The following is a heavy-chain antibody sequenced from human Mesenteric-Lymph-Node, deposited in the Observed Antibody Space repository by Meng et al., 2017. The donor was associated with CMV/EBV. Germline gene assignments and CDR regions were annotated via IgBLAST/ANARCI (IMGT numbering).Heavy chain of an antibody. D-gene: IGHD6-19*01. Sequence: SETLSLTCTVSGGSISSYYWSWIRQPPGKGLEWIGYIYYSGSTNYSPSLKSRLTISVDTSKNQFSLKLSSVTAADTAVYYCARETGIAVAGTFDYWGQGTLVTVSS. J-gene: IGHJ4*02. V-gene: IGHV4-59*12. CDR2: IYYSGST. CDR3: ARETGIAVAGTFDY. CDR1: GGSISSYY.